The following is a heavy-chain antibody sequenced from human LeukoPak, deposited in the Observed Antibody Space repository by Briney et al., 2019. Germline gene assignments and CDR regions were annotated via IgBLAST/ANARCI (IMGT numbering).Heavy chain of an antibody. D-gene: IGHD5-18*01. J-gene: IGHJ3*02. CDR2: INHSGST. CDR3: ARDQLWFSRAFDI. V-gene: IGHV4-34*01. Sequence: PSETLSLTCAVYGGSFSGYYWSWIRQPPGKGLEWIGEINHSGSTNYNPSLKSRVTISVDTSKNQFSLKLSSVTAADTAVYYCARDQLWFSRAFDIWGQGTMVTVSS. CDR1: GGSFSGYY.